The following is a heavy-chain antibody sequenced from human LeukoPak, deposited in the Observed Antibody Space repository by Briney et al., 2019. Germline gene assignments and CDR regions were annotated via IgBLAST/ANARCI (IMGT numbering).Heavy chain of an antibody. CDR1: GYTFTGYY. J-gene: IGHJ3*02. D-gene: IGHD3-3*01. V-gene: IGHV1-2*02. CDR3: ARDRRLFFGVLGAFDI. CDR2: INPNSGGT. Sequence: EASVKVSCKASGYTFTGYYMHWVRQAPGQGLEWMGWINPNSGGTNYAQKFQGRVTMTRDTSISTAYMELSRLRSDDTAVYYCARDRRLFFGVLGAFDIWGQGTMVTVSS.